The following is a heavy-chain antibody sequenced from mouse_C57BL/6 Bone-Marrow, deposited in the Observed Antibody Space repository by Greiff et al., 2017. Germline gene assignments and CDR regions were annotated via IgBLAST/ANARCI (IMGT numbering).Heavy chain of an antibody. V-gene: IGHV1-81*01. CDR1: GYTFTSYG. J-gene: IGHJ4*01. CDR2: IYPRSGNT. Sequence: QVQLQQFGAELARPGASVKLSCKASGYTFTSYGISWVKQRTGQGLEWIGEIYPRSGNTYYNEKFKGKATLTADKSSSTAYMELRSLTSEDSAVYFCARWGVTTWRYYAIDYWGQGTSVTVSS. D-gene: IGHD2-5*01. CDR3: ARWGVTTWRYYAIDY.